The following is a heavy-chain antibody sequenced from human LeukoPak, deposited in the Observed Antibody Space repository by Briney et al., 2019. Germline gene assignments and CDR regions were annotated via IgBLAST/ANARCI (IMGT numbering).Heavy chain of an antibody. J-gene: IGHJ4*02. CDR1: GGSISSGGYY. Sequence: SQTLSLTCTVSGGSISSGGYYWSWIRQHPGTGLEWIGYIYYSGSTYYNPSLKRRVTISVDTSKNQFSLKLSSVTAADTAVYYCATRYSSSSIHPVRFDYWGQGTLVTVSS. V-gene: IGHV4-31*03. CDR2: IYYSGST. D-gene: IGHD6-6*01. CDR3: ATRYSSSSIHPVRFDY.